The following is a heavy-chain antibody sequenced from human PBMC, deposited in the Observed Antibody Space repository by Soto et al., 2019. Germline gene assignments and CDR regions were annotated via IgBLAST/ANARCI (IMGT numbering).Heavy chain of an antibody. J-gene: IGHJ6*02. V-gene: IGHV6-1*01. CDR1: GDSVSSNSAA. Sequence: PSQTLSLTCAISGDSVSSNSAAWNWIRQSPSRGLEWLGRTYYRSKWYNDYAVSVKSRITINPDTSKNQFSLQLNSVTPEDTAVYYCARESDTADHYYYYGMDVWGQGTTVTVSS. CDR2: TYYRSKWYN. D-gene: IGHD5-18*01. CDR3: ARESDTADHYYYYGMDV.